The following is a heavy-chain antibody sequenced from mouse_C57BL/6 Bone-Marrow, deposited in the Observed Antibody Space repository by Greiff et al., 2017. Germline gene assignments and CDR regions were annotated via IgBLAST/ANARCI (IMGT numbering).Heavy chain of an antibody. Sequence: EVKLQQSGPELVKPGASVKISCKASGYTFTDYYMNWVKQSHGKSLEWIGDINPNNGGTSYNQKFKGKATLTVDKSSSTAYMELRSLTSEDSAVYYCARRRLLRYGDYWGQGTTLTVSS. CDR1: GYTFTDYY. CDR3: ARRRLLRYGDY. D-gene: IGHD1-1*01. CDR2: INPNNGGT. V-gene: IGHV1-26*01. J-gene: IGHJ2*01.